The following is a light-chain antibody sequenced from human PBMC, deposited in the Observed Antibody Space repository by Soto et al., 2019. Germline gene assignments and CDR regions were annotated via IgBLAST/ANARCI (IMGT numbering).Light chain of an antibody. J-gene: IGKJ1*01. Sequence: DMVLNPSPATLSVCPGARATLSCLASQSVSSNLAWYHQKPGQAPRLLLYGASSRATGIPDRFSGSGSGTDFTLPISSLQPEDFATYFCQQGYSTPRTFGQGTKVDI. CDR3: QQGYSTPRT. V-gene: IGKV3D-15*01. CDR1: QSVSSN. CDR2: GAS.